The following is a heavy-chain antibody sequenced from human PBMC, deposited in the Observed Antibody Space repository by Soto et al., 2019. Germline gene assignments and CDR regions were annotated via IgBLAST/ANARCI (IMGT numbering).Heavy chain of an antibody. J-gene: IGHJ6*02. V-gene: IGHV1-18*01. CDR1: GYTFTRYG. D-gene: IGHD3-16*01. CDR2: INTYNGNT. CDR3: AMVDVYVTPSPQDV. Sequence: QVQLVQSGAEVKNPGASVKVSCKASGYTFTRYGIGWAPQAPGQGLEWMGWINTYNGNTNYAQNVQGRVTLTTDTSTSTAYKELRSLRSNDTAIYYCAMVDVYVTPSPQDVWGQGTTVIVSS.